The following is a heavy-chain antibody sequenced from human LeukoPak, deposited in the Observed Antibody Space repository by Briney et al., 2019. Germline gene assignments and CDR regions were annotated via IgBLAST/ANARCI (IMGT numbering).Heavy chain of an antibody. Sequence: PGGSLRLSCAASGFTFSSYGMHWVRQAPGKGLEWVSAISGSGGSTYYADSVKGRFTISRDNSKNTLYLQMNSLRAEDTAVYYCAKGGLWFGELLPNWGQGTLVTVSS. CDR1: GFTFSSYG. J-gene: IGHJ4*02. D-gene: IGHD3-10*01. CDR2: ISGSGGST. CDR3: AKGGLWFGELLPN. V-gene: IGHV3-23*01.